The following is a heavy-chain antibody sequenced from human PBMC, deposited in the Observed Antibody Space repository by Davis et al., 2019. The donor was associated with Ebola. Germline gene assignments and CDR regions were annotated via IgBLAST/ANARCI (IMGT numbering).Heavy chain of an antibody. J-gene: IGHJ6*04. Sequence: AASVKVSCKASGYTFTSYGITWMRQAPGQGLEWMGWINPHNGNTNYAQNVQGRVTMTTDTSTSTAYMELSSLRSEDTAVYYCARLFSGLYYYGMDVWGKGTTVTVSS. CDR3: ARLFSGLYYYGMDV. D-gene: IGHD5-12*01. V-gene: IGHV1-18*04. CDR1: GYTFTSYG. CDR2: INPHNGNT.